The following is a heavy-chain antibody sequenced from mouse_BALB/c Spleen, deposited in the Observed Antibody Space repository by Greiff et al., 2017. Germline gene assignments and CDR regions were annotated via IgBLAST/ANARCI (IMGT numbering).Heavy chain of an antibody. Sequence: EVKLQESGPGLVKPSQSLSLTCSVTGYSITSGYYWNWIRQFPGNKLEWMGYISYDGSNNYNPSLKNRISITRDTSKNQFFLKLNSVTTEDTATYYCARAYGNYEDWFAYWGQGTLVTVSA. CDR2: ISYDGSN. J-gene: IGHJ3*01. CDR3: ARAYGNYEDWFAY. D-gene: IGHD2-10*02. CDR1: GYSITSGYY. V-gene: IGHV3-6*02.